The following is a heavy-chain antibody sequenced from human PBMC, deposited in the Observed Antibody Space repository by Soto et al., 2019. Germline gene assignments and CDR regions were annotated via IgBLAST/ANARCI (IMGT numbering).Heavy chain of an antibody. V-gene: IGHV3-48*01. CDR1: GFTFSSYS. CDR3: ERANYYGSPGDFDY. Sequence: VGSLRLSCAASGFTFSSYSMNWVRQAPGKGLEWVSYISSSSSTIYYADSVKGRFTISRDNAKNSLYLQMNSLRAEDTAVYYCERANYYGSPGDFDYWGQGTLVTVSS. CDR2: ISSSSSTI. J-gene: IGHJ4*02. D-gene: IGHD3-10*01.